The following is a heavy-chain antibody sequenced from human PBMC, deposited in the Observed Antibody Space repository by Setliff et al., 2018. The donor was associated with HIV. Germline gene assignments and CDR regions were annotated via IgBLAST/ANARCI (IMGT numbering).Heavy chain of an antibody. CDR3: ARGRQWFRPQYFEH. Sequence: PSETLSLTCPVSGYSISSGYYWSWIRQPPGKGMEWIGYIYYNGSTYSNPTLKTRVTISVDTSKKQFSLKLTSVTAADTAVYYCARGRQWFRPQYFEHWGQGTLVTVSS. V-gene: IGHV4-38-2*02. CDR1: GYSISSGYY. J-gene: IGHJ1*01. D-gene: IGHD3-22*01. CDR2: IYYNGST.